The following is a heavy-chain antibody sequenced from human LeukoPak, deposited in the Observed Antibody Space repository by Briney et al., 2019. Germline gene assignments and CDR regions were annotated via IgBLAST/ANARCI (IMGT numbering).Heavy chain of an antibody. Sequence: TGGSLRLSCAASGFTFSSYSMNWVRQAPGKGLEWVSYISGRSSNIYYADSVKGRFTISRDNAKNSLYLQVNSLRDEDTAVYYCAREYHYYDGSGYYFWGQGTLVTVS. J-gene: IGHJ4*02. CDR2: ISGRSSNI. CDR3: AREYHYYDGSGYYF. CDR1: GFTFSSYS. V-gene: IGHV3-48*02. D-gene: IGHD3-22*01.